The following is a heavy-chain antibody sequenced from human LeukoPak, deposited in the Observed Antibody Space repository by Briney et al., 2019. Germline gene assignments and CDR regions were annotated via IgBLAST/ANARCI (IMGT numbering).Heavy chain of an antibody. J-gene: IGHJ4*02. CDR2: INSNSGGT. CDR3: AREVAAAGTGHHFDY. V-gene: IGHV1-2*02. Sequence: AASVKVSCKASGYTFTGYYMHWVRQAPGQGLEWMGWINSNSGGTNYAQKFQGRVTMTRDTSISTAYMELSRLRSDDTAVYYCAREVAAAGTGHHFDYWGQGTLVTVSS. CDR1: GYTFTGYY. D-gene: IGHD6-13*01.